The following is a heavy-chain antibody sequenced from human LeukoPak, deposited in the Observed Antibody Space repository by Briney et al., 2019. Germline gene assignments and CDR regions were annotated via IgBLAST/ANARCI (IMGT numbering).Heavy chain of an antibody. CDR2: VYYSGNT. J-gene: IGHJ6*03. CDR1: GGSINNYY. V-gene: IGHV4-59*08. D-gene: IGHD6-6*01. CDR3: ARALPHAKSSIAARRYYYYYMDV. Sequence: SETLSLTCTVSGGSINNYYWSWIRQPPGKGLEWIGYVYYSGNTNYNPSLQSRITISVDTSKNQFSLKLSSVSAADTAVYYCARALPHAKSSIAARRYYYYYMDVWGKGTTVTVSS.